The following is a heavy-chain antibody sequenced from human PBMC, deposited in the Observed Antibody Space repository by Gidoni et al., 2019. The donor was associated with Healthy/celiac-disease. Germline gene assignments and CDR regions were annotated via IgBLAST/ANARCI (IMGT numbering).Heavy chain of an antibody. CDR2: INASGGST. CDR3: ARGGYDPGY. J-gene: IGHJ4*02. V-gene: IGHV1-46*03. CDR1: GYTFTSYY. Sequence: QVQLVQSGAEVTKPGASVKISCKASGYTFTSYYMHWVRQAPGQGLEWMGIINASGGSTRYEQKFHGRVTITRDTSTSTVYMERSSLRSEDTAVYYCARGGYDPGYWGQGTLVTVSS. D-gene: IGHD3-16*01.